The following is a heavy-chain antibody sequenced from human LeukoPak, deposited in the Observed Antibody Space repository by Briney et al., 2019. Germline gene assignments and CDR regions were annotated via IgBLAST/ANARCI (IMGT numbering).Heavy chain of an antibody. CDR3: ARDQIFGVVIIEGYYFDY. V-gene: IGHV3-21*01. D-gene: IGHD3-3*01. J-gene: IGHJ4*02. CDR1: GFTFSSYA. Sequence: GGSLRLSCAASGFTFSSYAMSWVRQAPGKGLEWVSSISSSSSYICYADSVKGRFTISRDNAKNSLYLQMNSLRAEDTAVYYCARDQIFGVVIIEGYYFDYWGQGTLVTVSS. CDR2: ISSSSSYI.